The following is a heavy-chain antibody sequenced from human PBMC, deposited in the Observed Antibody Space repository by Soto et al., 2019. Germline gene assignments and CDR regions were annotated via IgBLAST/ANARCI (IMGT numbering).Heavy chain of an antibody. Sequence: QVQLVQSGAEVKKPGASVKVSCKASGYTFTNYGISWVRQAPGQGLEWMGWINTYNGNTNHAQKLQGRVTMTTDTSTSTAYRERRSLRSDDTGGYYCARGVGSGTYYNQYNWFDPWVQGTLVTVSS. V-gene: IGHV1-18*01. J-gene: IGHJ5*02. CDR1: GYTFTNYG. D-gene: IGHD3-10*01. CDR2: INTYNGNT. CDR3: ARGVGSGTYYNQYNWFDP.